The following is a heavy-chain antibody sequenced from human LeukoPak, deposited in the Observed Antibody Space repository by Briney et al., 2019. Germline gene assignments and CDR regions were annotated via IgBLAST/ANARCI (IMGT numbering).Heavy chain of an antibody. CDR3: ARGGFWSGYRYYYYYYGMDV. D-gene: IGHD3-3*01. V-gene: IGHV4-34*01. CDR2: INHSGST. CDR1: GDSVSSSNYY. J-gene: IGHJ6*02. Sequence: SETLSLTCTVFGDSVSSSNYYWSWIRQPPGKGLEWIGEINHSGSTNYNPSLKSRFTISVDTSKNQFSLKLSSVTAADTAVYYCARGGFWSGYRYYYYYYGMDVWGQGTTVTVSS.